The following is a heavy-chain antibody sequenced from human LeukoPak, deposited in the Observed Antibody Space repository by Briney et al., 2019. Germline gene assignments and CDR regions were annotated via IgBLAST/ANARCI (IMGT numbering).Heavy chain of an antibody. CDR1: GGSINYYY. J-gene: IGHJ4*02. CDR2: IYYRGST. D-gene: IGHD1-7*01. V-gene: IGHV4-59*01. CDR3: ARTTGNYGYYFDY. Sequence: KPSETLSLTCTVSGGSINYYYWSWIRQPPGKGLEWIGYIYYRGSTNYNPSLNSRATISVDTSKNLFSLKLTSVTAADTAVYYCARTTGNYGYYFDYWGQGTLVTVSS.